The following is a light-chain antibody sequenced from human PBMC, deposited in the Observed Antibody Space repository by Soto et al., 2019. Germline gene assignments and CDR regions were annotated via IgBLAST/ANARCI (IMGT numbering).Light chain of an antibody. J-gene: IGKJ1*01. CDR1: QGIGTY. CDR3: QHYNSYTWT. Sequence: IQLTQSPSSRSPSPGDRVTVTCRASQGIGTYLVWYQQKSGKAPTVLIYASSTLQTGVPSRFSGSGSGTDFTLTISSLKTDDFATYYCQHYNSYTWTFGQGTKVDIK. V-gene: IGKV1-9*01. CDR2: ASS.